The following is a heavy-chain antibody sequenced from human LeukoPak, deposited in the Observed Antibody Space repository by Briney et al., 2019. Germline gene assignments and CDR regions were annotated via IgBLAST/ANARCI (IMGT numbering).Heavy chain of an antibody. Sequence: ASVRVSCTASGYTFTSYDFNGGRQPTGQGLEWMGWMNPNSGNTGYAQKFQGRVTMTRNTSISTAYMELSSLRSEDTAVYYCARGKTDVYNWGQGTLVTVSS. V-gene: IGHV1-8*01. CDR2: MNPNSGNT. CDR3: ARGKTDVYN. CDR1: GYTFTSYD. D-gene: IGHD2-8*01. J-gene: IGHJ4*02.